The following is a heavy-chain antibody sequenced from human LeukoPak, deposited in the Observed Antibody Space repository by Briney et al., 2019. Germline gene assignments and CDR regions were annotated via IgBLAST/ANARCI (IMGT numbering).Heavy chain of an antibody. J-gene: IGHJ4*02. D-gene: IGHD3-9*01. CDR2: FDPEDGET. CDR1: GYTLTELS. Sequence: ASVKVSCKVSGYTLTELSTHWVRQAPGKGLEWMGGFDPEDGETIYAQKFQGRVTMTEDTSTDTAYMELSSLRSEDTAVYYCATGHYDILTGYYPFDYWGQGTLVTVSS. CDR3: ATGHYDILTGYYPFDY. V-gene: IGHV1-24*01.